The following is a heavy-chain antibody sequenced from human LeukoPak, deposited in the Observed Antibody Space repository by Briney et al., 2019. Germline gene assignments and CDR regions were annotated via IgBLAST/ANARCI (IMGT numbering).Heavy chain of an antibody. CDR1: GFTFSSYA. V-gene: IGHV3-23*01. CDR2: ISGSGGST. Sequence: PGGSLRLSCAASGFTFSSYAMSWVRQAPGNGLEWVSAISGSGGSTYYADSVKGRFTISRDNSKNTLYLQMNSLRAEDTAVYYCAKDGFCGGDCYYSNWGQGTLVTVSS. D-gene: IGHD2-21*02. CDR3: AKDGFCGGDCYYSN. J-gene: IGHJ4*02.